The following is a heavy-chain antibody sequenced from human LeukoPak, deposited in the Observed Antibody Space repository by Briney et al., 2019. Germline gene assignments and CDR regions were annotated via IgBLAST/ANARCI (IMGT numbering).Heavy chain of an antibody. CDR1: GFTFTNNF. J-gene: IGHJ6*04. V-gene: IGHV3-7*01. CDR2: IKQDGSET. CDR3: AELGITMIGGV. D-gene: IGHD3-10*02. Sequence: GGSLRLSCAASGFTFTNNFMSWVRQVPGKGLEWVANIKQDGSETTYADSVKGRFTISRDNAKNSLYLQMNSLRAEDTAVYYCAELGITMIGGVWGKGTTVTISS.